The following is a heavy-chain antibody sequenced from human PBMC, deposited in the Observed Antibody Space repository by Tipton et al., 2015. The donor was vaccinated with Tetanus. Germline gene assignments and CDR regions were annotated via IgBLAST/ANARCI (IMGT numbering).Heavy chain of an antibody. J-gene: IGHJ6*02. CDR2: IYYSGTT. V-gene: IGHV4-61*08. Sequence: TLSLTCTVSGGSVRSGDYSWNWIRQPPGKGLEWIGEIYYSGTTNYNPSLKSRVTISTDKSKNQVSLRLNSVTAADTAVYFCARTPDYYYGMDVWGQGTTVTVSS. CDR1: GGSVRSGDYS. CDR3: ARTPDYYYGMDV.